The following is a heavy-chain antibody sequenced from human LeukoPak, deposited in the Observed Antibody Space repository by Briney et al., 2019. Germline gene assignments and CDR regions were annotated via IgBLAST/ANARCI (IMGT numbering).Heavy chain of an antibody. CDR1: GGSISSGGYS. D-gene: IGHD3-10*01. Sequence: SETLSLTCAVSGGSISSGGYSWSWIRQPPGKGLEWIGYIYHSGSTYYNPSLKSRVTISVDTSKNQFSLKLSSVTAADTAVYYCARHEGGEYYFDYWGQGTLVTVSS. CDR2: IYHSGST. V-gene: IGHV4-30-2*01. J-gene: IGHJ4*02. CDR3: ARHEGGEYYFDY.